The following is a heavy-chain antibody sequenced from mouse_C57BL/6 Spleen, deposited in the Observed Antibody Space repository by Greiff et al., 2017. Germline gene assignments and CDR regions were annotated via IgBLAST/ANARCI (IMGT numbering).Heavy chain of an antibody. J-gene: IGHJ2*01. CDR2: IYPRSGNT. V-gene: IGHV1-81*01. CDR3: ARWDTTVVAPFDY. D-gene: IGHD1-1*01. CDR1: GYTFTSSG. Sequence: QVQLQQSGAELARPGASVKLSCKASGYTFTSSGISWVKQRTGQGLEWIGEIYPRSGNTYYNEKFKGKATLTADKSSSTAYMELRSLTSEDSAVYFCARWDTTVVAPFDYWGQGTTLTVAS.